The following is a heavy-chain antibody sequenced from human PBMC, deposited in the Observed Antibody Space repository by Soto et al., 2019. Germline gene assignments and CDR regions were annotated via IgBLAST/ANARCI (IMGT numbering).Heavy chain of an antibody. Sequence: PGGSLRLSCAASGITLSSAWMSWVRQAPGKGLEWVARIKSESDGGTTDYTAPVKGRFTISRDDSKNTLYLQMNSLKTEDTAVYYCTTDRRITLAKFDYWGQGTLVTVSS. CDR1: GITLSSAW. J-gene: IGHJ4*02. D-gene: IGHD1-20*01. CDR2: IKSESDGGTT. CDR3: TTDRRITLAKFDY. V-gene: IGHV3-15*01.